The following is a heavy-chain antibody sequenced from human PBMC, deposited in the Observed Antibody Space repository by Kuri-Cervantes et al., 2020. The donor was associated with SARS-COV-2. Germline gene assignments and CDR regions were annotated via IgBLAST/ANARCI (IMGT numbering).Heavy chain of an antibody. Sequence: GESLKISCAASGFNLRTYGLHWVRQAPGKGLEWVALISFDGSNKYYADSVKGRFTISRDNSKNTLYLQMNSLRTEDTAVYYCAKDRQNYGFWNGLDYWGQGTLVTVSS. V-gene: IGHV3-30*18. CDR1: GFNLRTYG. CDR3: AKDRQNYGFWNGLDY. CDR2: ISFDGSNK. D-gene: IGHD3-3*01. J-gene: IGHJ4*02.